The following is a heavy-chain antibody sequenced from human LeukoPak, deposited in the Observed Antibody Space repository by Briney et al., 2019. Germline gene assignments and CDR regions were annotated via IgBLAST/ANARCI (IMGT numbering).Heavy chain of an antibody. Sequence: RGSLRLSCAASGFTVSSNYMSWVRQAPGKGLEWVSVIYSGGSTYYADSVKGRFTISRDNSKNTLYLQMNSLRAEDTAVYYCARVSIAAAVNYFDYWGQGTLVTVSS. V-gene: IGHV3-66*01. CDR1: GFTVSSNY. CDR3: ARVSIAAAVNYFDY. J-gene: IGHJ4*02. CDR2: IYSGGST. D-gene: IGHD6-13*01.